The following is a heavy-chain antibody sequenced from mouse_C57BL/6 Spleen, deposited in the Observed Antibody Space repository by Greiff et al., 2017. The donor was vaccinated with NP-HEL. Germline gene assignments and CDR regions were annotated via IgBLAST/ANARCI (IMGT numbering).Heavy chain of an antibody. J-gene: IGHJ1*03. CDR3: AKCELGVGYFDV. CDR2: INPSSGYT. CDR1: GYTFTSYT. D-gene: IGHD4-1*01. Sequence: VQLQQSGAELARPGASVKMSCKASGYTFTSYTMHWVKQRPGQGLEWIGYINPSSGYTKYNQKFKDKATLTADKSSSTAYMQLSSLTSEDSAVNYCAKCELGVGYFDVWGKGTTVTVSS. V-gene: IGHV1-4*01.